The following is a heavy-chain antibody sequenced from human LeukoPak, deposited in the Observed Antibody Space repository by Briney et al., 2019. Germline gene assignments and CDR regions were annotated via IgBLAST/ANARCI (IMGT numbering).Heavy chain of an antibody. Sequence: GGSLRLSCAASGFTFSSYAMSWVRQAPGKGLEWVSAISGSGGSTYYADSVKGRFTISRDNSKNTLYLQMNSLRAEDTAVYYCAKLLFAAGPDWDYYYYGMDVWGQGTTVTVSS. J-gene: IGHJ6*02. CDR3: AKLLFAAGPDWDYYYYGMDV. CDR1: GFTFSSYA. D-gene: IGHD6-13*01. V-gene: IGHV3-23*01. CDR2: ISGSGGST.